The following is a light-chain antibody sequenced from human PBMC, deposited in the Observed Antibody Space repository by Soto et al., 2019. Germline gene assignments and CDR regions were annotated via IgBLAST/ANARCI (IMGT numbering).Light chain of an antibody. CDR1: SSDGDY. J-gene: IGLJ2*01. CDR2: DVT. CDR3: SSYTAASSLDVV. Sequence: QSALTQPASVSGSPGQSITISCTGTSSDGDYVSWYQQHPGKAPKLIISDVTNRPSGVSNRFSGSKSDYTASLTISGLQAEDEAEYYCSSYTAASSLDVVFGGGTKLTVL. V-gene: IGLV2-14*03.